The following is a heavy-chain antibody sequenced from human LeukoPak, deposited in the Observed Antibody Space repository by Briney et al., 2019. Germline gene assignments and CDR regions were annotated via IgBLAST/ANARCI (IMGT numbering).Heavy chain of an antibody. V-gene: IGHV5-51*01. CDR1: GYNFTPYW. D-gene: IGHD2-2*01. CDR2: TFAGYSYT. J-gene: IGHJ6*03. CDR3: ARHTAGCSSTSCYGAGYYYYMDV. Sequence: GESLKISCQSSGYNFTPYWIVWVRQMPGKGLEWMGITFAGYSYTIYSPSFQGQVTISVDKSISTAYLQWSSLKASDTAMYYCARHTAGCSSTSCYGAGYYYYMDVWGKGTTVTVSS.